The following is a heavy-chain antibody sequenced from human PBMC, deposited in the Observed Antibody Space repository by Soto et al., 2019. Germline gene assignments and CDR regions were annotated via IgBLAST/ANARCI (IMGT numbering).Heavy chain of an antibody. V-gene: IGHV1-18*01. D-gene: IGHD1-1*01. CDR1: GYAFTTYG. J-gene: IGHJ4*02. Sequence: QVHLVQSGAEVKKPGASVKVSCQASGYAFTTYGITWVRQAPGQGLEWMGWVSAHNGNTNYAQKLQGRVTVTRDTSTSTAYMELRSLRYDDTAVYYCARGRYGDYCGQGALVTVSS. CDR2: VSAHNGNT. CDR3: ARGRYGDY.